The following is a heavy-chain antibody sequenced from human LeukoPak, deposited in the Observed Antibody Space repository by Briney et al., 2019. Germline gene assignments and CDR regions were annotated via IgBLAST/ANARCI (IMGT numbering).Heavy chain of an antibody. D-gene: IGHD1-26*01. CDR2: ISSNGGST. CDR3: ARDSGSYYFDY. V-gene: IGHV3-64*01. J-gene: IGHJ4*02. CDR1: GFTFSSYA. Sequence: GGSLRLSCAASGFTFSSYAMHWVRQAPGKGLEYVSAISSNGGSTYYANSVKGRFTISRDNSNNTLYLQMNSLRADDTAVYYCARDSGSYYFDYWGQGTLVTVSS.